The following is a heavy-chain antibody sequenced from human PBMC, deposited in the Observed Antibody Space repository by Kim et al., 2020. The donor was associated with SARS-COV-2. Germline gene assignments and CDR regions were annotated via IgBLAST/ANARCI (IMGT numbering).Heavy chain of an antibody. D-gene: IGHD3-9*01. V-gene: IGHV3-23*01. CDR2: ISCSGGST. CDR3: AKDRLLRYVYWLSLYNWFDP. J-gene: IGHJ5*02. Sequence: WGSLRLSCAASGFTFSSYAMSWVRQAPGKGLEWVSAISCSGGSTYYADSVKGRFTISRDNSKNTLYLQMNSLRAEDTAVYYCAKDRLLRYVYWLSLYNWFDPWGQGTLVIVSS. CDR1: GFTFSSYA.